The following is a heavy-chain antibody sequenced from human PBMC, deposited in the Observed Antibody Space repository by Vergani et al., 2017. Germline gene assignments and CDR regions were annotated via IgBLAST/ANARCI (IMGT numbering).Heavy chain of an antibody. J-gene: IGHJ6*02. D-gene: IGHD2-21*02. Sequence: EVQLLESGGGLVQPGGSLRLSCAASGFTFSSNYMSWVRQAPGKGLEWVSIIYSGGSTYYADSVKGRFTISRDNSKNTLYLQMNRQRAEDTAVYYCAREHRGDVGDTEDYYNGIDVWGQGTTVTVSS. CDR2: IYSGGST. CDR3: AREHRGDVGDTEDYYNGIDV. CDR1: GFTFSSNY. V-gene: IGHV3-66*02.